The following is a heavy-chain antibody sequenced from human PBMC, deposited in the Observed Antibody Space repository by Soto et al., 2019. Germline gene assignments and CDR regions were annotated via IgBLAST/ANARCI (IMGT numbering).Heavy chain of an antibody. CDR2: FDPEDGET. Sequence: ASVKVSCKVSGYTLTELSMHWVRQALGKGLEWMGGFDPEDGETIYAQKFQGRVTMTEDTSTDTAYMELSSLRSEDTAVYYCATWGLRRLQDYYYYYMDVWGKGTTVTVSS. J-gene: IGHJ6*03. CDR1: GYTLTELS. CDR3: ATWGLRRLQDYYYYYMDV. V-gene: IGHV1-24*01. D-gene: IGHD5-12*01.